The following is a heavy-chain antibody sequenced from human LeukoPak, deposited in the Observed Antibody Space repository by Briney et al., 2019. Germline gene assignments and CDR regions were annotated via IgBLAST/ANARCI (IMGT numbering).Heavy chain of an antibody. D-gene: IGHD1-14*01. Sequence: GGSLRLSCAASGFTFSNNAMHWVRQAPGKGLEWVAVITHDGNHKYNADSVKGRFTISRDNSKSTLYLQMNSLRAEDTAVYYCAKDQPLLAYWGQGTLVTVSS. CDR2: ITHDGNHK. CDR3: AKDQPLLAY. V-gene: IGHV3-30*04. J-gene: IGHJ4*02. CDR1: GFTFSNNA.